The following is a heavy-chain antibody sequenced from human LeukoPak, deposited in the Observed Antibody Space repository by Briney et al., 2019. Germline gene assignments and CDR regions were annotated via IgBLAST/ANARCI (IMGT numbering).Heavy chain of an antibody. V-gene: IGHV3-48*04. CDR3: AKDRRSPPLLPFFDY. Sequence: GGSLRLSCAASGFTFSSYSMTWVRQAPGKGLEWVSYISSSSSTIYYADSVKGRFTISRDNAKNSLYLQMNSLRAEDTAVYYCAKDRRSPPLLPFFDYWGQGTLVTVSS. CDR1: GFTFSSYS. J-gene: IGHJ4*02. CDR2: ISSSSSTI. D-gene: IGHD2/OR15-2a*01.